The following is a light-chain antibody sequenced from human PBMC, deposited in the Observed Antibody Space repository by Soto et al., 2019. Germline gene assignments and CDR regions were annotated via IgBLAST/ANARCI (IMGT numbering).Light chain of an antibody. CDR3: QQYDTWPQT. V-gene: IGKV3-15*01. CDR1: QSGSSN. Sequence: EVLLTQSPATLSVSPGERATFSCRASQSGSSNLAWCPQKPGQAPRLLVFDASTRATGIPARFSGGGSGTEFTLTISSLQSEDFALYFCQQYDTWPQTFGQGTKLEIK. J-gene: IGKJ2*01. CDR2: DAS.